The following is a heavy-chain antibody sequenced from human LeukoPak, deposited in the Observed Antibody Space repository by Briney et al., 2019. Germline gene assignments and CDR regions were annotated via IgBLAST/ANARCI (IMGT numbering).Heavy chain of an antibody. CDR1: GFTFSDYY. V-gene: IGHV3-11*06. CDR2: ISSSSSYT. CDR3: ARDLMVRGVLYYFDY. J-gene: IGHJ4*02. Sequence: GGSLRLSCAASGFTFSDYYMSWIRQAPGKGLEWVSYISSSSSYTNYADSVKGRFTISRDNAKSSLYLQMNSLRAEDTAVYYCARDLMVRGVLYYFDYWGQGTLVTVSS. D-gene: IGHD3-10*01.